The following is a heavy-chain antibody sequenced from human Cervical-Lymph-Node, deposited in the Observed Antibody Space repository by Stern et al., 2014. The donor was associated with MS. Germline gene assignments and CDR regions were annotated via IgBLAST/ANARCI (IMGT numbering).Heavy chain of an antibody. D-gene: IGHD6-19*01. CDR3: ARQLSSEALDY. CDR1: GYTFTTYW. J-gene: IGHJ4*02. Sequence: VQLGQSGAEVKKPGESLKISCKGSGYTFTTYWIGWVRQMPGKGLEWMGMFYPADSDTRYSPSFQGHVTFSADKSISTAYLQWSSLKASDTAMYFCARQLSSEALDYWGPGTLVTVSS. V-gene: IGHV5-51*01. CDR2: FYPADSDT.